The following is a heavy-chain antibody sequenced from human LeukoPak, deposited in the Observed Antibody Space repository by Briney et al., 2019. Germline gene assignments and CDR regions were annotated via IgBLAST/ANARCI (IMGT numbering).Heavy chain of an antibody. CDR3: AMHYCSGGSCYFYFDY. CDR1: GGSISSYY. CDR2: IYYSGST. D-gene: IGHD2-15*01. V-gene: IGHV4-59*01. J-gene: IGHJ4*02. Sequence: SETLSLTCTVSGGSISSYYWSWIRQPPGKGLEWIGYIYYSGSTNYNPSLKSRVTISVDTSKNQFSLKLSSVTAADTAVYYCAMHYCSGGSCYFYFDYWGQGTLVTVSS.